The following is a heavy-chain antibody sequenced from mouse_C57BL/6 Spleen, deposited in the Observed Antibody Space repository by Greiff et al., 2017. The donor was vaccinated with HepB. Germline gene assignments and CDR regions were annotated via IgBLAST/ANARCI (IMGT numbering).Heavy chain of an antibody. D-gene: IGHD1-1*01. V-gene: IGHV1-39*01. Sequence: EVKLVESGPELVKPGASVKISCKASGYSFTDYNMNWVKQSNGKSLEWIGVINPNYGTTSYNQKFKGKATLTVDQSSSTAYMQLNSLTSEDSAVYYCTTVGATGDYFDYWGQGTTLTVSS. CDR3: TTVGATGDYFDY. J-gene: IGHJ2*01. CDR2: INPNYGTT. CDR1: GYSFTDYN.